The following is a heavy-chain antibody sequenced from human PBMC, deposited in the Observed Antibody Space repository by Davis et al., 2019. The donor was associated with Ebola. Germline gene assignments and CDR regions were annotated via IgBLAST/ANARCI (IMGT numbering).Heavy chain of an antibody. J-gene: IGHJ5*02. D-gene: IGHD6-13*01. V-gene: IGHV4-30-4*01. Sequence: SETLSLTRTVSGGSISSGDYYWSWIRQPPGKGLEWIGYIYYSGSTYYTPSLKSRVTISVDTSKNHFSLKLSSVTAADTAVYYCARAPLLAAVGWGWFDPWGQGTLVTVSS. CDR1: GGSISSGDYY. CDR2: IYYSGST. CDR3: ARAPLLAAVGWGWFDP.